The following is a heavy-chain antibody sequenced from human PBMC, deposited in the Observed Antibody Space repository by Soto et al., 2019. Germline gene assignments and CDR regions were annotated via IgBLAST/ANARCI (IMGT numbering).Heavy chain of an antibody. J-gene: IGHJ5*02. CDR1: GASVSGYY. D-gene: IGHD5-12*01. CDR2: IHNSGAS. V-gene: IGHV4-59*02. Sequence: QVQLQETGPGLVKPSETLSLTCTVSGASVSGYYWSWIRQTPGKGLEWIGNIHNSGASKYNPSLKSRVTIAIDTSKNEFSLKIGSVTTADTAVYYCARGPQWLRSDNWFDPWGQGNLVTVSS. CDR3: ARGPQWLRSDNWFDP.